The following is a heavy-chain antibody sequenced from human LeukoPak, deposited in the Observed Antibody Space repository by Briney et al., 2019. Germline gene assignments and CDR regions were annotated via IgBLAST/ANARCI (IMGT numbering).Heavy chain of an antibody. CDR3: GRDNNYKVDV. CDR1: GFTFSNYW. D-gene: IGHD5-24*01. Sequence: GGSLRLSCAASGFTFSNYWMLWVRQGPGKGLVWVSNTNTDGSITNYADSVKGRFSISRDNAKNTLYLQMNSLRAEDTAVYYCGRDNNYKVDVWGKGATVTVSS. CDR2: TNTDGSIT. V-gene: IGHV3-74*01. J-gene: IGHJ6*04.